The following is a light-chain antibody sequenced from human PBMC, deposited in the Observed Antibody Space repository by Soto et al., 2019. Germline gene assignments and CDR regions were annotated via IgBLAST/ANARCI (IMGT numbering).Light chain of an antibody. CDR3: QQGYSFPVT. Sequence: DIQMTQSPSSGSASVGDRVSITCRASRDIGDWLAWYQQKPGKAPKLLVYAASSLQSGVPSRFSGSGSGTDFTLTIGSLQPEDFATYYCQQGYSFPVTFGGGTKVDIK. CDR2: AAS. CDR1: RDIGDW. J-gene: IGKJ4*01. V-gene: IGKV1-12*01.